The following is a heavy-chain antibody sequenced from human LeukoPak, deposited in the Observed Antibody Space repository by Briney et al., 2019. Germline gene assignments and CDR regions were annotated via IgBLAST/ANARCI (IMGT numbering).Heavy chain of an antibody. Sequence: SETLSLTCAVSGGSISSSNWWSWVRQPAGKGLEWIGRIYTSGSTNYNPSLKSRVTMSVDTSKNQFSLKLSSVTAADTAVYYCARDAGIAAAGTPFDYWGQGTLVTVSS. D-gene: IGHD6-13*01. CDR1: GGSISSSNW. J-gene: IGHJ4*02. V-gene: IGHV4-4*07. CDR3: ARDAGIAAAGTPFDY. CDR2: IYTSGST.